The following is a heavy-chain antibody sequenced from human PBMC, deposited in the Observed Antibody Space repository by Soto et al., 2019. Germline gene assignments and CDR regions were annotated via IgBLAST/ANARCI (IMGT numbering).Heavy chain of an antibody. CDR3: VRDIR. CDR2: INSDGTTT. J-gene: IGHJ4*02. Sequence: EVQLVESAGGLVQPGGSLRLSCAASGFTFNNFWMYWVRQTPEKGLVWVSGINSDGTTTIYADSVKGRFTISRDNAKNTLYLQMNSLTVEDTAIYYCVRDIRWGQGTLVTVSS. V-gene: IGHV3-74*01. CDR1: GFTFNNFW.